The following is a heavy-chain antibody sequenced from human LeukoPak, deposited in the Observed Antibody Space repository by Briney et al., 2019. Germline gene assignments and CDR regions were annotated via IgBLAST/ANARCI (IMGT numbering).Heavy chain of an antibody. D-gene: IGHD6-6*01. CDR2: IKQDGSEK. Sequence: GGSLRLSCAASGFTFSSYWMSWVRQAPGKGLEWVANIKQDGSEKYYVDSVEGRFTISRDSSKNTLYLQMNSLRAEDTAIYYCVIQGRGAQLGVPIDYWGQGTLVTVSS. J-gene: IGHJ4*02. CDR3: VIQGRGAQLGVPIDY. V-gene: IGHV3-7*03. CDR1: GFTFSSYW.